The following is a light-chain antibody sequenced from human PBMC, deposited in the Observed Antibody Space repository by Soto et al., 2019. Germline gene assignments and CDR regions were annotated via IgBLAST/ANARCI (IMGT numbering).Light chain of an antibody. V-gene: IGKV1-39*01. CDR2: AAS. Sequence: DIQMTQSPSSLSASVGDRVTITCRASQSISSYLNWYQQKPGKAPKLLIYAASSLQSGVPSRFNGSGSGTDFTLTISSLQPEDFATYYCQQSYSTPPGFGQGTRLEIK. J-gene: IGKJ5*01. CDR1: QSISSY. CDR3: QQSYSTPPG.